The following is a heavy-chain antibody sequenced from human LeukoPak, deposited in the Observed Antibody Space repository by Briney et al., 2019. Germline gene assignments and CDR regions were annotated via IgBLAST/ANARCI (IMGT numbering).Heavy chain of an antibody. CDR3: ARDSMYAFEHYGMDV. J-gene: IGHJ6*04. CDR2: IYYSGST. CDR1: GGSTSSYY. D-gene: IGHD2-8*01. V-gene: IGHV4-59*01. Sequence: SETLSLTCTVSGGSTSSYYWSWIRQPPGKELEWIGYIYYSGSTNYNPSLKSRVTISVDTSKNQFSLKLSSVTAADTAVYYCARDSMYAFEHYGMDVWGKGTTVTVSS.